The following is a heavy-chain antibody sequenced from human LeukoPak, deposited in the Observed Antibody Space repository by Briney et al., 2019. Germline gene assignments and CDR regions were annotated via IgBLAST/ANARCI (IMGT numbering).Heavy chain of an antibody. D-gene: IGHD4-23*01. CDR3: ARDRGGNSNWFDP. CDR2: INPNSGGT. V-gene: IGHV1-2*02. J-gene: IGHJ5*02. CDR1: GYTFTGYY. Sequence: ASVKVSRKASGYTFTGYYMHWVRQAPGQGLEWMGWINPNSGGTNYAQKFQGRVTMTRDTSISTAYMELSRLRFDDTAVYYCARDRGGNSNWFDPWGQGTLVTVSS.